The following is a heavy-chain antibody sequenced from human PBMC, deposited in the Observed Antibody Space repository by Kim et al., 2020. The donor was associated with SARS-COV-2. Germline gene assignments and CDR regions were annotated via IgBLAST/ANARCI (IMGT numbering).Heavy chain of an antibody. D-gene: IGHD4-4*01. Sequence: GGSLRLSCAASGFTFSDYYMSWIRQAPGKGLEWVSYISSRSTIYYADSVKGRFTISRDNAKNSLYLQMNSLRAEDTAMYYCARDVRTTVTTTSPPDYYGMDVWGQGTTVTVSS. CDR2: ISSRSTI. J-gene: IGHJ6*02. V-gene: IGHV3-11*01. CDR1: GFTFSDYY. CDR3: ARDVRTTVTTTSPPDYYGMDV.